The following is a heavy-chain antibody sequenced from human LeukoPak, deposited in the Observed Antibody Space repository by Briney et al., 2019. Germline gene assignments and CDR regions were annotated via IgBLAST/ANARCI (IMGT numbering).Heavy chain of an antibody. CDR2: ISGTGGAT. V-gene: IGHV3-23*01. CDR1: GFSFGNYA. J-gene: IGHJ5*01. Sequence: GVSLRLSCVASGFSFGNYAMSWVRQVPGKGLQWVSQISGTGGATCYAGFARDRVTISRDNSKKTLHLQMSGLRVEDTAMYYCVKDPRDTYGTNWFVSWGQGTLLIVSS. D-gene: IGHD2-21*01. CDR3: VKDPRDTYGTNWFVS.